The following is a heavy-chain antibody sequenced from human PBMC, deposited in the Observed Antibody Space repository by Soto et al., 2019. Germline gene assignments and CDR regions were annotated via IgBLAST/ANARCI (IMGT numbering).Heavy chain of an antibody. V-gene: IGHV3-30-3*01. CDR3: ARDYYRGSGGSCYSY. D-gene: IGHD2-15*01. Sequence: QVQLVESGGGVVQPGRSLRLSCAASGFTFSSYAMHWVRQAPGKGLGWVALISYDGSNKYYADSVKGRFTISSDNSKNTVYLQMNSLRAEDTAVYYCARDYYRGSGGSCYSYWGQGTLVTVSS. J-gene: IGHJ4*02. CDR1: GFTFSSYA. CDR2: ISYDGSNK.